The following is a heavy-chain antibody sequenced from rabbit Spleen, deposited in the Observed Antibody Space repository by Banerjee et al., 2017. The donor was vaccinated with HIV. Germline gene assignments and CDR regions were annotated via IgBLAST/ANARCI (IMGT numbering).Heavy chain of an antibody. CDR2: IYTGNDKT. J-gene: IGHJ4*01. Sequence: QEQLVESGGGLVQPGASLTLTCTPSGFSFSRGYDMCWVRQAPGKGLEWIGCIYTGNDKTYYASWAKGRLTISRTSSTTVTLRMTSLTAADRATYFCARDLVGVIGWNFYLWGQGTLVTVS. V-gene: IGHV1S45*01. CDR1: GFSFSRGYD. CDR3: ARDLVGVIGWNFYL. D-gene: IGHD1-1*01.